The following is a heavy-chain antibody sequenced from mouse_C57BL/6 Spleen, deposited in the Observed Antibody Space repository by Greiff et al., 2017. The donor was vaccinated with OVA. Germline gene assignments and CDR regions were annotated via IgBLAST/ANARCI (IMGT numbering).Heavy chain of an antibody. D-gene: IGHD2-3*01. CDR3: TRRDGYYLFAY. Sequence: VQLQQSGAELVRPGASVTLSCKASGYTFTDYEMHWVKQTPVHGLEWIGAIDPETGGTAYNQKFKGKAILTADKSSSTAYMELRSLTSEDSAVYYCTRRDGYYLFAYWGQGTLVTVSA. CDR1: GYTFTDYE. CDR2: IDPETGGT. J-gene: IGHJ3*01. V-gene: IGHV1-15*01.